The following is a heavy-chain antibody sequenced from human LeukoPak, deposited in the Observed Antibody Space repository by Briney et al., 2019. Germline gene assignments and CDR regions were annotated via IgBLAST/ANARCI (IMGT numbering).Heavy chain of an antibody. V-gene: IGHV3-7*01. CDR1: GFTFSRHW. CDR2: INQDGSEK. D-gene: IGHD4/OR15-4a*01. CDR3: ARDGADSGLYFDY. J-gene: IGHJ4*02. Sequence: GGSLRLSCAASGFTFSRHWMSWVRPAPGRGLELVANINQDGSEKSYVDSVKGRFTISRDNAKNSLYLQMNSLRAEDTAFYYCARDGADSGLYFDYWGQGTLVTVSS.